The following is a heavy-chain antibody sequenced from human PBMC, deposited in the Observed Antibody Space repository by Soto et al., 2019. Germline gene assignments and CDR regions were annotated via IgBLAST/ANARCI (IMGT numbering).Heavy chain of an antibody. CDR2: IDNSGAYT. D-gene: IGHD6-25*01. J-gene: IGHJ4*02. CDR3: ATIRRSSGWPDY. CDR1: GFTFSNYN. Sequence: PGGSLRLSCAASGFTFSNYNMNWVRQAPGKGLEWVSSIDNSGAYTYYADSVKGRFTISRDDAENSLYLQMNSLRAEDTAVYFCATIRRSSGWPDYWGQGTLVTVSS. V-gene: IGHV3-21*01.